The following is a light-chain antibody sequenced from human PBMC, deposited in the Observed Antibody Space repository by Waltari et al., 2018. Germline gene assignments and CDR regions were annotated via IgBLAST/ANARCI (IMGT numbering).Light chain of an antibody. Sequence: QSALTQPASVSGSPGQSITISCTGTSSDAGGYDFVPWYQQYPGKAPKLVIYDVYYRPSGVSHRFSASKSGNTASLTISGLQTEDEADYYCSSYTSISTSVVFGGGTKLTVL. CDR2: DVY. CDR1: SSDAGGYDF. CDR3: SSYTSISTSVV. V-gene: IGLV2-14*03. J-gene: IGLJ2*01.